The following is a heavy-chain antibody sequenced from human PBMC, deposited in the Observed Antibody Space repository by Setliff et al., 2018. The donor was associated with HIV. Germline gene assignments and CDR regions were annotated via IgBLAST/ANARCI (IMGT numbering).Heavy chain of an antibody. J-gene: IGHJ4*02. Sequence: SVKVSCKASGGTFRSYGFTWVRQAPGQGLEWMGGIIPLPRTTIYAQKLQGRVTITADESTSTVYMDLGSLRSEDAAVYYCASPRPYSSGFYDSWGQGTLGTV. CDR2: IIPLPRTT. V-gene: IGHV1-69*13. CDR3: ASPRPYSSGFYDS. CDR1: GGTFRSYG. D-gene: IGHD6-19*01.